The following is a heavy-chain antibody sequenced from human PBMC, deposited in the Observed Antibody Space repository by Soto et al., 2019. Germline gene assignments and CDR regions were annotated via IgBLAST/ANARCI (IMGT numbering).Heavy chain of an antibody. CDR2: IIKDGSEK. V-gene: IGHV3-7*03. D-gene: IGHD3-10*01. Sequence: GGSLRLSCAASGFNVGGYWMTWVRQAPGKGLEWVANIIKDGSEKSYVDSVKGRFTISRDNAKNSLYLEMNSLRVEDTAVYYCARDWGGLGYWGQGTLVTVSS. J-gene: IGHJ4*02. CDR1: GFNVGGYW. CDR3: ARDWGGLGY.